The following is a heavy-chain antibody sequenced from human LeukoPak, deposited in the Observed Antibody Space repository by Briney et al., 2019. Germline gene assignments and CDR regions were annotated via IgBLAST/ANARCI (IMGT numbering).Heavy chain of an antibody. V-gene: IGHV3-30*18. D-gene: IGHD3-22*01. CDR3: AKLYNVGSSGYSDAFDI. CDR2: ISYDGSNK. CDR1: GFTFSSYG. J-gene: IGHJ3*02. Sequence: PGGSLRLSCAASGFTFSSYGMHWVRQAPGKGLEWVAVISYDGSNKYYADSVKGRFTISRDNSKNTLYLQMNSLRAEDTAVYYCAKLYNVGSSGYSDAFDIWGQGTMVTVSS.